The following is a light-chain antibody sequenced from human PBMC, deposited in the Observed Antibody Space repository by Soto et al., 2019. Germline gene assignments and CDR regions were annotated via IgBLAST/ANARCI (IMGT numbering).Light chain of an antibody. V-gene: IGKV3-15*01. CDR1: QSLSGN. J-gene: IGKJ1*01. CDR3: QQYNWPPEWT. Sequence: NVLTQSPGTLSLSPGQRATLSCRASQSLSGNYLAWYQQKPGQAPRLLMYGAFTRATGIPARFSGNVSGTEFTLTISSLQSEDSAVYYCQQYNWPPEWTFGQGTKVDIK. CDR2: GAF.